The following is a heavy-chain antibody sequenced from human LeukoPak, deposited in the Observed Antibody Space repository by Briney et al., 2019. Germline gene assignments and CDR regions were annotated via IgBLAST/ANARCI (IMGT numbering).Heavy chain of an antibody. D-gene: IGHD6-13*01. CDR3: AKGVGIAAADAFDI. CDR1: GFTFDDYT. Sequence: TGGSLRLSCAASGFTFDDYTMHWVRQAPGKGPEWVSLISWDGGSTYYADSVKGRFTISRDNSKNSLYLQMNSLRTEDTALYYCAKGVGIAAADAFDIWGQGTMVTVSS. V-gene: IGHV3-43*01. CDR2: ISWDGGST. J-gene: IGHJ3*02.